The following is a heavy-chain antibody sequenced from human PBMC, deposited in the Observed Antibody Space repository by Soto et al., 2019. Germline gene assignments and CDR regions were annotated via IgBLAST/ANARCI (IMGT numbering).Heavy chain of an antibody. CDR1: GGSISNYY. Sequence: SETLSLTCTVSGGSISNYYWSWIRQPPGKGLEWIGYIYYSGSTNYNPSLESRVTISVDTSKNQFSLKLSSVTAADTAVYYCARAGAATLSDYWGQGTLVT. J-gene: IGHJ4*02. CDR2: IYYSGST. D-gene: IGHD2-15*01. V-gene: IGHV4-59*01. CDR3: ARAGAATLSDY.